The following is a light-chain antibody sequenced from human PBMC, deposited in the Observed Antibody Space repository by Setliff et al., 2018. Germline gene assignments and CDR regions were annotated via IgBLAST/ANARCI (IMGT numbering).Light chain of an antibody. Sequence: QSALTQPPSASGSPGQSVTISCTGTSSDVGGYNYVSWYQQPPGKAPKLMIYGVSKWPSGVPDRFSGSKSGNTASLTVSGLQAEEEADYYCSSYAGSNNYVFGTGTKVTVL. V-gene: IGLV2-8*01. CDR2: GVS. J-gene: IGLJ1*01. CDR1: SSDVGGYNY. CDR3: SSYAGSNNYV.